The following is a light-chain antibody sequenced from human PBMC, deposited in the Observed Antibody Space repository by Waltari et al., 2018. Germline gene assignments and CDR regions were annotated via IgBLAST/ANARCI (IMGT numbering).Light chain of an antibody. CDR3: GLVMGGGISEV. V-gene: IGLV8-61*01. CDR1: SGSVSPRHF. Sequence: QTVVTQEPSFSVSPGGTVTLTCGLSSGSVSPRHFPSWYQLTPGQAQGTVIYNSIILFSGVPDRFSGSVVGTRAGLTIAGAQADDESGYYCGLVMGGGISEVFGRGTRVTVL. CDR2: NSI. J-gene: IGLJ1*01.